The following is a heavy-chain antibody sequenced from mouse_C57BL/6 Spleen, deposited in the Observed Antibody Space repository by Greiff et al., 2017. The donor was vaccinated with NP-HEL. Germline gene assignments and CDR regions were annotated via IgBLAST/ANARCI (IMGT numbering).Heavy chain of an antibody. V-gene: IGHV1-7*01. J-gene: IGHJ2*01. D-gene: IGHD2-1*01. CDR2: INPSRGYP. CDR1: GYTFTSYW. CDR3: ARGGNFFDY. Sequence: VHVKQSGAELAKPGASVTLSCKASGYTFTSYWMHWVKQRPGQGLGWIGYINPSRGYPKYNQKFKDKATLTADKAASTAYMKLSSLTYEDSAVYYCARGGNFFDYWGQGTTLTVSS.